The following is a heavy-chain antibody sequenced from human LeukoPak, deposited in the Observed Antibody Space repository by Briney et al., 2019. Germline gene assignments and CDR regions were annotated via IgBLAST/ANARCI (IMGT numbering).Heavy chain of an antibody. CDR2: ISAYNGNT. CDR1: GYTFSSYG. Sequence: ASVKVSCKASGYTFSSYGISWVRQAPGQGLEWMGWISAYNGNTNYAQKLQGRVTMTTDTSTSTAYMELRSLRSDDTAVYYCAGVIAVAAEFDYWGQGTLVTVSS. V-gene: IGHV1-18*01. D-gene: IGHD6-19*01. J-gene: IGHJ4*02. CDR3: AGVIAVAAEFDY.